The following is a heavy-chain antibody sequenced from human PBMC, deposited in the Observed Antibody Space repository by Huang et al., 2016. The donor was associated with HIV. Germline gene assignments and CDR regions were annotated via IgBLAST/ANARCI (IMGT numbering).Heavy chain of an antibody. Sequence: QVQLVESGGGMVQPGRSLRLSCAASGFTFSSYGMHWVRQAPGKGLEWGAFISYYGTAKYYADSVKGRFTISRDNSKNTLYLQMNSLRIEDTAVYYCAKDFQAATGGNTFDYWGQGTLVTVSS. V-gene: IGHV3-30*18. CDR2: ISYYGTAK. CDR3: AKDFQAATGGNTFDY. D-gene: IGHD6-13*01. CDR1: GFTFSSYG. J-gene: IGHJ4*02.